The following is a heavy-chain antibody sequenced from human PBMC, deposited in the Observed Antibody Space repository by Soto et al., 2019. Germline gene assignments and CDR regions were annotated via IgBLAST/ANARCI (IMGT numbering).Heavy chain of an antibody. Sequence: QVQLQESGPGLVKPSQTLSLTCTVSGGSISTGDYYGSWIRQPPGKGLEWIGYIYDSGSTYYNLPRKGRVTLPVDQSKNHVALEMSSVTASDPGVYYCARASRRDGYNPAHYWGQGTLGTVSS. V-gene: IGHV4-30-4*01. J-gene: IGHJ4*02. D-gene: IGHD6-25*01. CDR3: ARASRRDGYNPAHY. CDR1: GGSISTGDYY. CDR2: IYDSGST.